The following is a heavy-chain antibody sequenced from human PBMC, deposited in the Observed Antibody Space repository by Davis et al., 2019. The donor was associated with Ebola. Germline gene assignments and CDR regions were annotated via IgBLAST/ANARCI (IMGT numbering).Heavy chain of an antibody. D-gene: IGHD6-6*01. CDR3: ARARIAARPYFDY. J-gene: IGHJ4*02. CDR2: IYYSGST. CDR1: GGPTSSGGYY. Sequence: MPSETLSPTCPLPGGPTSSGGYYWSSIRQHPGKGREWIGYIYYSGSTYYNPSLNSLVTISVDTSKNQFSLKLSSVTAADTAVYYCARARIAARPYFDYWGQGTLVTVSS. V-gene: IGHV4-31*01.